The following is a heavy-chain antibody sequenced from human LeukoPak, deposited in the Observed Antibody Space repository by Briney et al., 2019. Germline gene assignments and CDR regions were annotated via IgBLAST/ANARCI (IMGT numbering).Heavy chain of an antibody. V-gene: IGHV3-48*01. Sequence: PGGSLRLSCAASGFTFSSYSVNWVRQAPGKGLEWVSYISSSSSTIYYADSVRGRFTISRDNAKNSLYLQMNSLRAEDTAVYYCARGPRGFGYWGQGTLVTVSS. J-gene: IGHJ4*02. CDR1: GFTFSSYS. CDR3: ARGPRGFGY. CDR2: ISSSSSTI.